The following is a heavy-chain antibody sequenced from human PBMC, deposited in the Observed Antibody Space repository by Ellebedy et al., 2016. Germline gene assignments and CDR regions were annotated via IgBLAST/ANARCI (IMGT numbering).Heavy chain of an antibody. Sequence: GESLKISXTGSGYSFTSYWIGWVRQLPGKGLEWMGIIYPGDSDTRYSPSFQGQVTISADKSISTAYLQWSSLKASDTAMYYCASQFNYYDSSGYYYWGQGTLVTVSS. V-gene: IGHV5-51*01. J-gene: IGHJ4*02. D-gene: IGHD3-22*01. CDR3: ASQFNYYDSSGYYY. CDR1: GYSFTSYW. CDR2: IYPGDSDT.